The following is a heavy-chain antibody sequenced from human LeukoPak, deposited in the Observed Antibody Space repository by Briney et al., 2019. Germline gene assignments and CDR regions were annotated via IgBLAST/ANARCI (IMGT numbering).Heavy chain of an antibody. CDR3: AIRDGHTDH. D-gene: IGHD5-24*01. CDR2: INPANGYA. V-gene: IGHV1-3*03. Sequence: ASVKVSCKTSGYTFTNYAMHWVRQAPGQTIEWLAWINPANGYARYSQHFQDRVTVSSDTSADTAYMELSSLRSEDKAVYYCAIRDGHTDHWGQGTLVTVSS. J-gene: IGHJ4*02. CDR1: GYTFTNYA.